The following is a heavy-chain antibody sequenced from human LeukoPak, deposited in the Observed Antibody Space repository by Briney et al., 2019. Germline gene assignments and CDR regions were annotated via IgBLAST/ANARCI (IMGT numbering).Heavy chain of an antibody. V-gene: IGHV3-74*01. D-gene: IGHD4-17*01. CDR3: AREGDYGDYYYYYGMDV. Sequence: GGSLRLSCAASGFTFSSYWMHWVRQAPGKGLVWVSRINSDGSSTSYADSVKGRFTISRDNAKNTLYLQMNSLRAEDTAVYYCAREGDYGDYYYYYGMDVWGQGTTVTVSS. CDR2: INSDGSST. CDR1: GFTFSSYW. J-gene: IGHJ6*02.